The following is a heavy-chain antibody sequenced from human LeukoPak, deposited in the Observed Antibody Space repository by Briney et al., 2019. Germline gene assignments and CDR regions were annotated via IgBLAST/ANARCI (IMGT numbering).Heavy chain of an antibody. CDR1: GFTFSDYY. V-gene: IGHV3-11*01. CDR2: ISSSGSTK. J-gene: IGHJ6*03. Sequence: GGSLRLSCAASGFTFSDYYMSWIRQAPGKGLEWVSYISSSGSTKYYADPVKGGTTISRENDKNSLHMQRNRLTAEDTAVYYCARTVSAWSYYYYYMDVWGKGTTVTVSS. D-gene: IGHD5/OR15-5a*01. CDR3: ARTVSAWSYYYYYMDV.